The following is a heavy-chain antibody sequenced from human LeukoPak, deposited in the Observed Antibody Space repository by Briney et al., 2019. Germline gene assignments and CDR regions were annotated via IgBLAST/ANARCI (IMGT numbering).Heavy chain of an antibody. D-gene: IGHD1-26*01. CDR2: IYPGDSDT. Sequence: GESLKISCKGSGYSFTSYWIGWVRQMPGKGLEWMGIIYPGDSDTRYSPSFQGQVTISADKSISTAYLQWSSLKASDTAMYYCARPSYGGSGSSPYFDYWGQGTLVTVSS. CDR1: GYSFTSYW. J-gene: IGHJ4*02. V-gene: IGHV5-51*01. CDR3: ARPSYGGSGSSPYFDY.